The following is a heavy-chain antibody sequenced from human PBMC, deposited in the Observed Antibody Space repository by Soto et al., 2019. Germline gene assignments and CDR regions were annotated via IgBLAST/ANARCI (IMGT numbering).Heavy chain of an antibody. CDR1: GFRFNSYS. V-gene: IGHV3-21*02. J-gene: IGHJ4*02. D-gene: IGHD1-26*01. Sequence: EVQLVESGGGLVKPGGSLRVSCEASGFRFNSYSMNWVRQAPQKGLEWVSLIDARSNYIYYADSVKGRFTISRDNARNSLYLQMDSLRVEDTAVYYCVRENEMAGATSAFEYWGQGTPDTVSS. CDR3: VRENEMAGATSAFEY. CDR2: IDARSNYI.